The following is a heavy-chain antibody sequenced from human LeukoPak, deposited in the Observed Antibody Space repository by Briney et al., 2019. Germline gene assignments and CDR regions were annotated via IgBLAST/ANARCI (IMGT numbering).Heavy chain of an antibody. CDR3: ARANRLSLAVAGAY. Sequence: ASVKVSCKASGYTFTSYGISGVRQAPGQGLEWMGWISAYNGNTNYAQKLQGRVTMTKDTSTSTDYMELRSLRSDDTAVYYCARANRLSLAVAGAYWGQGTLVTVSS. CDR2: ISAYNGNT. V-gene: IGHV1-18*01. D-gene: IGHD6-19*01. J-gene: IGHJ4*02. CDR1: GYTFTSYG.